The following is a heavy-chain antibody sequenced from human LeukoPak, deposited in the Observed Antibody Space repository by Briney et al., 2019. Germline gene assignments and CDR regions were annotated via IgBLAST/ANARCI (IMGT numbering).Heavy chain of an antibody. J-gene: IGHJ4*02. Sequence: PGRSLRLSCAASGFTFSSYAMHWVRQAPGKGLEWVAVISYDGSNKYYADSVKGRFTISRDNSKNTLYLQMNSLRAEDTAVYYCARAADPNIVVVVAALPYWGQGTLVTVSS. CDR1: GFTFSSYA. V-gene: IGHV3-30-3*01. CDR2: ISYDGSNK. CDR3: ARAADPNIVVVVAALPY. D-gene: IGHD2-15*01.